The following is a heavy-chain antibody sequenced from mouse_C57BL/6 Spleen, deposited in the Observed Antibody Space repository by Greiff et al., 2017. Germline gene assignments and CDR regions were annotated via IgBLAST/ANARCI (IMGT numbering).Heavy chain of an antibody. CDR3: ARHPVYDYDDKYYAMDY. CDR1: GFTFSSYG. J-gene: IGHJ4*01. CDR2: ISSGGSYT. D-gene: IGHD2-4*01. V-gene: IGHV5-6*01. Sequence: EVHLVESGGDLVKPGGSLKLSCAASGFTFSSYGMSWVRQTPDKRLEWVATISSGGSYTYYPDSVKGRFIISRDNAKNTLYLQMSSLKSEDTAMYYCARHPVYDYDDKYYAMDYWGQGTSVTVSS.